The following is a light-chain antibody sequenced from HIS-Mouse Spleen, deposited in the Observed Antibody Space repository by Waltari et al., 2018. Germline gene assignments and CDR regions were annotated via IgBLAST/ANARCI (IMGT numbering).Light chain of an antibody. Sequence: IRMTQSPSSFSASTGDRVTITCRASQGISSYLAWYQQKPGKAPKLLIYAASTLQSEVPSRFSGSGSGTDFTLTISCLQSEDFATYYCQQYYSYRFTFGPGTKVDIK. CDR3: QQYYSYRFT. CDR1: QGISSY. CDR2: AAS. J-gene: IGKJ3*01. V-gene: IGKV1-8*01.